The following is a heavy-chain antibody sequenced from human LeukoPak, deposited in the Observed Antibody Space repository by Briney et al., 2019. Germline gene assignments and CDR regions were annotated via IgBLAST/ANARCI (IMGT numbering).Heavy chain of an antibody. V-gene: IGHV1-8*01. CDR3: ARRFEGDDY. D-gene: IGHD3-10*01. CDR2: MNPNSGNT. CDR1: GYTFTSYD. Sequence: ASVKVSCKASGYTFTSYDINWVRQATGQGLEWMGWMNPNSGNTGYAQKFQGRVTITADESTSTAYMELSSLRSEDTAVYYCARRFEGDDYWGQGTLVTVSS. J-gene: IGHJ4*02.